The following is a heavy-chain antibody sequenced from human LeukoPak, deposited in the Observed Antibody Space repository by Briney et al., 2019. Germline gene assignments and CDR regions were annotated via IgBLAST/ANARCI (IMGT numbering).Heavy chain of an antibody. V-gene: IGHV4-39*07. CDR1: GGSISSSSYY. Sequence: PSETLSLTCTVSGGSISSSSYYWGWTRQPPGKGLEWIGSIYYSGSTYYNPSLKSRVTISVDTSKNQFSLKLSSVTAADTAVYYCARDPPRYSGSPNYFDYWGQGTLVTVSS. J-gene: IGHJ4*02. D-gene: IGHD1-26*01. CDR3: ARDPPRYSGSPNYFDY. CDR2: IYYSGST.